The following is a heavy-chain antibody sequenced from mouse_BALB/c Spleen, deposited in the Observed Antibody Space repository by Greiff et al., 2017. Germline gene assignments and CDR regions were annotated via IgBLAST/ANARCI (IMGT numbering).Heavy chain of an antibody. CDR1: GYTFTDYY. V-gene: IGHV1-84*02. J-gene: IGHJ4*01. Sequence: QVQLKESGPELVKPGASVKISCKASGYTFTDYYINWVKQKPGQGLEWIGWIYPGSGNTKYNEKFKGKATLTVDTSSSTAYMQLSSLTSEDTAVYFCAITTAPYAMDYWGQGTSVTVSS. D-gene: IGHD1-2*01. CDR3: AITTAPYAMDY. CDR2: IYPGSGNT.